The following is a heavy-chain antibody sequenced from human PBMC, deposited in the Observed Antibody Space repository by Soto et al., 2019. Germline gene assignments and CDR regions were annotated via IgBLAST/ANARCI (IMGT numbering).Heavy chain of an antibody. CDR2: IFSSGST. Sequence: SDTLSLTCTVSGGSINTFYRSWVRQPAGKGLEWIGRIFSSGSTSFNPSLESRVAMSVDTSKNHFSLNLSSVTAADMAVYYCAREGSYSAYNFAHGIQLWSFDFWGQGALVTVSS. CDR1: GGSINTFY. J-gene: IGHJ4*02. D-gene: IGHD5-12*01. V-gene: IGHV4-4*07. CDR3: AREGSYSAYNFAHGIQLWSFDF.